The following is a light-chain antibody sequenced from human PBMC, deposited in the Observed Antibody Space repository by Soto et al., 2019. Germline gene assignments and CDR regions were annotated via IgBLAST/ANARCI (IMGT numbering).Light chain of an antibody. CDR2: SNN. Sequence: QLVLTQPPSASGTPGQRDTISCSGSSSNIGSNTVNWYQQLPGTAPKLLIYSNNQRPSGVPDRFSGSKSGTSASLAISGLQSEDEADYYCAAWDDSLNGFVFGTGTKLTVL. CDR1: SSNIGSNT. J-gene: IGLJ1*01. V-gene: IGLV1-44*01. CDR3: AAWDDSLNGFV.